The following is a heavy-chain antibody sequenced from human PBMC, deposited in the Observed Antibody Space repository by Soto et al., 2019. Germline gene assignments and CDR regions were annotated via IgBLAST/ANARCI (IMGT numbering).Heavy chain of an antibody. D-gene: IGHD3-16*01. CDR1: GSRFSSYG. Sequence: QVKLVESGGGVVQPGRSQRLSCAASGSRFSSYGMHWVRQAPGKGLEWVAAISPDGSQKDYADSVRGRFTISRDNTKNTLYLKMNSLRVEDTAVYYCTNPPSRLQCPPFAPWGHGTLVTVSS. CDR2: ISPDGSQK. CDR3: TNPPSRLQCPPFAP. J-gene: IGHJ5*02. V-gene: IGHV3-30*18.